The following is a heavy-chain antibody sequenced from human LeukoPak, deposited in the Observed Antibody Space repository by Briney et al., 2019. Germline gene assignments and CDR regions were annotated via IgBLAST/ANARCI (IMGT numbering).Heavy chain of an antibody. CDR1: GFTFSSYE. D-gene: IGHD3-10*01. Sequence: PGGSLRLSCAASGFTFSSYEMNWVRQAPGKGLEWVSYISSSGSTIYYADSVKGRFTISRDNAKNSLYLQMNSLRAEDTAVYYCARHLGVVRGVVRYFDYWGQGTLVTVSS. V-gene: IGHV3-48*03. J-gene: IGHJ4*02. CDR2: ISSSGSTI. CDR3: ARHLGVVRGVVRYFDY.